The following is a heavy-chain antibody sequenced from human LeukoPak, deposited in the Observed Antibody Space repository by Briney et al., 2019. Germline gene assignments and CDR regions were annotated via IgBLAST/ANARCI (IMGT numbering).Heavy chain of an antibody. Sequence: SSETLSLTCTVSGYSISSGYYWGWIRQPPGKGLEWIGSIYHSGSTYYNPSLKSRVTISVDTSKNQFSLKLSSVTAADTAVYYCARVLVVDNWFDPWGQGTLVTVSS. D-gene: IGHD2-15*01. CDR1: GYSISSGYY. CDR2: IYHSGST. J-gene: IGHJ5*02. CDR3: ARVLVVDNWFDP. V-gene: IGHV4-38-2*02.